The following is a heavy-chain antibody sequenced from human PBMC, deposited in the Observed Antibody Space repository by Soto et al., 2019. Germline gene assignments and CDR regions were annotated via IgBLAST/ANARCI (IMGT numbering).Heavy chain of an antibody. CDR2: ISGSGGST. CDR1: GFTFSSYA. J-gene: IGHJ6*01. V-gene: IGHV3-23*01. Sequence: PGGSLRLSCAASGFTFSSYAMSWVRQAPGKGLEWVSAISGSGGSTYYADSVKGRFTISRDNSKNTLYLQMNSLRAEDTAVYYCAKGLWFGELPYYYGMDVWGQGTTVTVS. D-gene: IGHD3-10*01. CDR3: AKGLWFGELPYYYGMDV.